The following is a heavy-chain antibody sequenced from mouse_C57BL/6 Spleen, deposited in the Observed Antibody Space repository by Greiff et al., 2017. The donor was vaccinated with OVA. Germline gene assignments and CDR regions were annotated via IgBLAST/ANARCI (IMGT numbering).Heavy chain of an antibody. CDR1: GFTFTDYY. Sequence: DVMLVESGGGLVQPGGSLSLSCAASGFTFTDYYMSWVRQPPGKALEWLGFIRNKANGYTTEYSASVKGRFTISRDNSQSILYLQMNALRAEDSATYYCASDYSNYYAMDYWGQGTSVTVSS. J-gene: IGHJ4*01. D-gene: IGHD2-5*01. CDR3: ASDYSNYYAMDY. CDR2: IRNKANGYTT. V-gene: IGHV7-3*01.